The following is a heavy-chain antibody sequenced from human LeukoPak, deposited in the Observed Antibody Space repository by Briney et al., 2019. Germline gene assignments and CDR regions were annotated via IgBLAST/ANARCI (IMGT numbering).Heavy chain of an antibody. J-gene: IGHJ4*02. Sequence: SETLSLTCAVYGGSFSGYYWSWIRQPPGKGLEWIGEINHSGSTNYNPSLKSRVTISVDTSKNQFSLKLSSVTAADTAVYYCARFGRRGYSSSWLMSYFDYWGQGTLVTVSS. D-gene: IGHD6-13*01. CDR2: INHSGST. V-gene: IGHV4-34*01. CDR3: ARFGRRGYSSSWLMSYFDY. CDR1: GGSFSGYY.